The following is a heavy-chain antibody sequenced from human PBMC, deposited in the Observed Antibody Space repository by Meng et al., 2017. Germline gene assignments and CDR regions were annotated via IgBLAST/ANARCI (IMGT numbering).Heavy chain of an antibody. CDR3: ARDRGAYYYDSSGYYWTS. CDR1: GFTFDDYA. Sequence: SLKISCAASGFTFDDYAMHWVRQAPGKGLEWVSGISWNSGSIGYADSVKGRFTISRDNAKNSLYLQMNSLRAEDTAVYYCARDRGAYYYDSSGYYWTSWGQGTLVTVSS. V-gene: IGHV3-9*01. J-gene: IGHJ4*02. D-gene: IGHD3-22*01. CDR2: ISWNSGSI.